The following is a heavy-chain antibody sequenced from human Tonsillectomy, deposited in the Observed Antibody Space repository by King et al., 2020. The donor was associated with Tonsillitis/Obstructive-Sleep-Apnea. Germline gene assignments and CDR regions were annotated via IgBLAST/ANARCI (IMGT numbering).Heavy chain of an antibody. CDR3: ARIHPPGIALAHYYFDY. D-gene: IGHD6-19*01. V-gene: IGHV2-70*11. CDR1: GFSLSTSGMC. Sequence: TLKESGPALVKPPQTLTLTCTFSGFSLSTSGMCVSWIRQPPGKALEWLARIDWDDDKYYSTSLKTRLTISKDTSKNQVVLTMTNMDPVDTATYYCARIHPPGIALAHYYFDYWGQGTLVTVSS. CDR2: IDWDDDK. J-gene: IGHJ4*02.